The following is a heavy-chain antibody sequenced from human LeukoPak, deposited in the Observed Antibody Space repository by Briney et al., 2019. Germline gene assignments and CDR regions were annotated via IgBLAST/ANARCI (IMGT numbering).Heavy chain of an antibody. D-gene: IGHD6-6*01. CDR2: IYSGGST. J-gene: IGHJ6*03. Sequence: PGGSLRLSCAASGFTVSSNYMSWVRQAPGKGLEWVSVIYSGGSTYYADSVKGRFTISRDNSKNTLYLQMNSQRAEDTAVYYCATYSSSSRNYYYYYYMDVWGKGTTVTVSS. CDR1: GFTVSSNY. V-gene: IGHV3-53*01. CDR3: ATYSSSSRNYYYYYYMDV.